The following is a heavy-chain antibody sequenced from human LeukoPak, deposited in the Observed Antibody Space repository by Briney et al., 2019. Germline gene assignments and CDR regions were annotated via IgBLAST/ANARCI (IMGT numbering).Heavy chain of an antibody. CDR2: IYHSGST. D-gene: IGHD3-3*01. J-gene: IGHJ4*02. V-gene: IGHV4-38-2*02. Sequence: SETLSLTCTVSGYSISSGYYWGWIRPPPGKGLEWIGSIYHSGSTNYNPSLKSRVTISVDTSKNQFSLKLSSVTAADTAVYYCARSREETIFGVVIRRLNYYFDYWGQGTLVTVSS. CDR3: ARSREETIFGVVIRRLNYYFDY. CDR1: GYSISSGYY.